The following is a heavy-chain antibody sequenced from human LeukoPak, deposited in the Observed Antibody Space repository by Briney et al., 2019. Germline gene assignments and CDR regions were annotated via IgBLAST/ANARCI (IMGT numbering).Heavy chain of an antibody. D-gene: IGHD1-7*01. J-gene: IGHJ5*02. CDR3: AHKQQWSGDWNYPNWFDP. Sequence: SGPTLVNPTQTLTLTCTFSGFSLSTSGVGVGWIRQPPGKALEWLALIYWDDDKRYSPSLKSRLTIAKDTSKNQVVLTMTNMDPVDTATYYCAHKQQWSGDWNYPNWFDPWGQGTLVTVSS. CDR1: GFSLSTSGVG. V-gene: IGHV2-5*02. CDR2: IYWDDDK.